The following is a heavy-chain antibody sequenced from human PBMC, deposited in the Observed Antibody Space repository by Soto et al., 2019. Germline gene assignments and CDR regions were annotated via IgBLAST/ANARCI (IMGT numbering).Heavy chain of an antibody. J-gene: IGHJ4*02. Sequence: GASVKVSCKASGYTFTSYAMHCVRQAPGQRLEWMGWINAGNGNTKYSQKFQGRVTITRDTSASTAYMELSSLRSEDTAVYYCARDQGAAVAGYYYFDYWGQGTLVTVSS. D-gene: IGHD6-19*01. CDR2: INAGNGNT. CDR3: ARDQGAAVAGYYYFDY. V-gene: IGHV1-3*01. CDR1: GYTFTSYA.